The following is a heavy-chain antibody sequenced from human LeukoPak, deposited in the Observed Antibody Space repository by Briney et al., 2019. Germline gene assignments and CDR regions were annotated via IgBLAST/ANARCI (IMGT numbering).Heavy chain of an antibody. CDR2: INTNTGNP. CDR3: ARVRSSYYDFWSGYPYDAFDI. D-gene: IGHD3-3*01. Sequence: ASVKVSCKASGYTFTSYAMNWVRQAPGQGLEWMGWINTNTGNPTYAQGFTGRFVFSLDTSVSTAYLQISSLKAEDTAVYYCARVRSSYYDFWSGYPYDAFDIWGQGTMVTVSS. J-gene: IGHJ3*02. V-gene: IGHV7-4-1*02. CDR1: GYTFTSYA.